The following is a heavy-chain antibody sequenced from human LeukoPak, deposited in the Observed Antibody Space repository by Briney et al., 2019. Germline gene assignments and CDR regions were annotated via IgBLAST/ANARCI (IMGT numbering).Heavy chain of an antibody. CDR2: IYSGGRT. CDR1: GFTVSSNY. Sequence: GGSLRLSCAASGFTVSSNYMSWVHQAPGKGLEWVSVIYSGGRTYYADSVKGRFTISRDNSKNTLYLQMNSLRAEDTAVYYCATFVGIAVAGTGPYFDYWGQGTLVTVSS. V-gene: IGHV3-53*01. D-gene: IGHD6-19*01. J-gene: IGHJ4*02. CDR3: ATFVGIAVAGTGPYFDY.